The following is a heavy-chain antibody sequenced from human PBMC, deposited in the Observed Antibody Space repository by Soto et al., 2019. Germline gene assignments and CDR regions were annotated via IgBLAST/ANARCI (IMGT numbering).Heavy chain of an antibody. Sequence: QVQLVQSGAEEKKPGASVKVSCKASGYTFTSYAMHWVRQAPGQRLEWMGWINTGNGNTKYSQKFQGRVTITRDTAASTAYMELRRLRSEDTAVYYCARRGEGMDVWGQGTTVTVSS. V-gene: IGHV1-3*04. CDR3: ARRGEGMDV. CDR1: GYTFTSYA. J-gene: IGHJ6*02. D-gene: IGHD3-10*01. CDR2: INTGNGNT.